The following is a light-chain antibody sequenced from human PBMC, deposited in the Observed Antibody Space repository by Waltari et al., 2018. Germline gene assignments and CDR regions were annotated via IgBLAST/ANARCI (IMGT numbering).Light chain of an antibody. CDR2: YTS. V-gene: IGKV3-20*01. J-gene: IGKJ5*01. CDR1: QTITTSY. CDR3: QQFGTSIT. Sequence: DIVLTQSPGLLSLSPGERATLSCRASQTITTSYLAWYQQKPGQAPRLLIYYTSTRATGIPDRFSGSGSGTDFSLTISRLEPEDFAVYYCQQFGTSITFGQGTRLEIK.